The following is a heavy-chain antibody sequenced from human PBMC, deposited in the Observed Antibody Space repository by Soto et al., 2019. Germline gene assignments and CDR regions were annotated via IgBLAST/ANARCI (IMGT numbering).Heavy chain of an antibody. CDR3: ARRQWLVGGGYYGMDV. V-gene: IGHV1-18*01. J-gene: IGHJ6*02. CDR2: TSAYKGNT. Sequence: QVQLVQSGAEVKKPGASVKVSCKASGYSFTSYGISWVRQAPGQGLEWMGWTSAYKGNTNYAQKLQGRVTMTTDTSTSKAYMELRSLRSDDTAVYYCARRQWLVGGGYYGMDVWGQGTTVTVSS. CDR1: GYSFTSYG. D-gene: IGHD6-19*01.